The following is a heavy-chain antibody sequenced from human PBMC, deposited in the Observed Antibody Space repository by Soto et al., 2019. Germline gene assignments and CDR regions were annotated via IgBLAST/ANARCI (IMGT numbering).Heavy chain of an antibody. CDR3: AKVPPRSGRGY. D-gene: IGHD3-10*01. Sequence: AGGSLRLSCAASGFTFTTYTMSWVRQAPGKGLEWVSSITGGGDATYYADSVKGRFTISRDNAMNTLHLQMNSLRVEDTAVYYCAKVPPRSGRGYWGQGTLVTVSS. J-gene: IGHJ4*02. V-gene: IGHV3-23*01. CDR1: GFTFTTYT. CDR2: ITGGGDAT.